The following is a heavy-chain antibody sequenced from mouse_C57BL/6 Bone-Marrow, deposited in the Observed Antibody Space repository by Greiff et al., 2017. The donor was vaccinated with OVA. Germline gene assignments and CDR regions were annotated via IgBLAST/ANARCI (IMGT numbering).Heavy chain of an antibody. Sequence: EVQGVESGGGLVKPGGSLKLSCAASGFTFSDYGMHWVHQAPEKGLEWVAYISSGSSTIYYADTVKGRFTIARDNAKNTLFLQMTSLRSEYTAMYYCASSYSKEYYAMDYWGQGTSVTVSS. CDR1: GFTFSDYG. CDR3: ASSYSKEYYAMDY. J-gene: IGHJ4*01. V-gene: IGHV5-17*01. CDR2: ISSGSSTI. D-gene: IGHD2-5*01.